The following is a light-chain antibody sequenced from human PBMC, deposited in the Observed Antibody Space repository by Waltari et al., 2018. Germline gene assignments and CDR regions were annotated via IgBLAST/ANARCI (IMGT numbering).Light chain of an antibody. J-gene: IGLJ3*02. CDR2: EGS. CDR1: SSDVGSYNL. V-gene: IGLV2-23*01. Sequence: QSALTQTASVSGSPGQSITISCTGTSSDVGSYNLVSWYQQHPGKVPKFMIYEGSERPSGVANRFSGTNSGNTATRTISGLQAEDEADYYCCSYAGSNSWVFGGGTKLTVV. CDR3: CSYAGSNSWV.